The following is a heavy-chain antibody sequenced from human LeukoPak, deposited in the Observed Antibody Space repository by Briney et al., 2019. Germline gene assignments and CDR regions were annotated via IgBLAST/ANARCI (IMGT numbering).Heavy chain of an antibody. V-gene: IGHV3-21*01. J-gene: IGHJ6*02. Sequence: GGSLRLSCAVSGFTFSSYSMNWVRQAPGKGLEWVSSISSSSSYIYYADSVKGRFTISRDNAKNSLYLQMNSLRAEDTAVYYCARDANDSSGYSNYYYGMDAWGQETTVTVSS. CDR2: ISSSSSYI. D-gene: IGHD3-22*01. CDR3: ARDANDSSGYSNYYYGMDA. CDR1: GFTFSSYS.